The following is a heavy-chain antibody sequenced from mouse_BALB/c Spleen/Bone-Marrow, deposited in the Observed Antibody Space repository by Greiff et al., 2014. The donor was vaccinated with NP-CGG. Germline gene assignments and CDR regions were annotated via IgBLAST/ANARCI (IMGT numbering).Heavy chain of an antibody. CDR1: GYAFSSYW. CDR2: IYPGEGDT. Sequence: QVQLKQSGAELVRPGSSVKISCKASGYAFSSYWMNWVKQRPGQGLEWIGQIYPGEGDTNYNGKFKGKATLTADKSSSTAYMQLSSLTSEDSAVYFCARVRNWADYWGQGTTLTVSS. CDR3: ARVRNWADY. J-gene: IGHJ2*01. V-gene: IGHV1-80*01. D-gene: IGHD4-1*01.